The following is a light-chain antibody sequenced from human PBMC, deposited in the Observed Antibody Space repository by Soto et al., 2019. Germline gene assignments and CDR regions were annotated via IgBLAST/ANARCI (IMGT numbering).Light chain of an antibody. J-gene: IGKJ3*01. CDR2: GAS. CDR1: QSVSSSY. Sequence: EIVLTHSPGTLSFSPGERATLSCRASQSVSSSYLAWYQQKPGQAPRLLIYGASSRATGIPDRLSGSGSGTDFTLTISRLEPDDFEVYYCQQYGSSPITLGPGTKVDIK. V-gene: IGKV3-20*01. CDR3: QQYGSSPIT.